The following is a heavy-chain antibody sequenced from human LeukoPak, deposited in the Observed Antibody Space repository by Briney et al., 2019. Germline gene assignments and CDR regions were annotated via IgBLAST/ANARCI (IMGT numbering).Heavy chain of an antibody. CDR2: IIPIFGIA. J-gene: IGHJ5*02. Sequence: ASVKVSCKASGGTFSSYAISWVRQAPGQGLEWMGRIIPIFGIANYAQKFQGRVTITADKSTSTAYMELSSLRSEDTAVYYCARDLGYDNSLVTYPWGQGTLVTVSS. CDR3: ARDLGYDNSLVTYP. CDR1: GGTFSSYA. D-gene: IGHD3-22*01. V-gene: IGHV1-69*04.